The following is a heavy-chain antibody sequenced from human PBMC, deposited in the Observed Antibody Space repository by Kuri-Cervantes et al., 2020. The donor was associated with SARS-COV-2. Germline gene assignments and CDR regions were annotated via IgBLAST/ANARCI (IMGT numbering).Heavy chain of an antibody. CDR1: GFTFSSYG. J-gene: IGHJ4*02. V-gene: IGHV3-33*08. D-gene: IGHD3-3*01. Sequence: GESLKISCAASGFTFSSYGMHWVRQAPGKGLEWVAVIWYDGSNKYYADSVKGRFTISRDNSKNTLYQQMNSLRAEDTAVYYCARAGYYDFWSGYYPVDYWGQGTLVTVSS. CDR2: IWYDGSNK. CDR3: ARAGYYDFWSGYYPVDY.